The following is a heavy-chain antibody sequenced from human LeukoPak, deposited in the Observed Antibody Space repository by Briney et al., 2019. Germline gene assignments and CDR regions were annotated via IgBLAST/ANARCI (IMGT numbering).Heavy chain of an antibody. D-gene: IGHD6-13*01. V-gene: IGHV4-4*02. CDR2: VHLDGRT. Sequence: SETLSLTCDVSGGSFTSTNWWTWVRQPPGKGLEWIGEVHLDGRTNYNPSLKSRLIMSVDRPENHISLKLTSVTAADTAVYYCARDSRSATVWYFDRWGPGTLVTVSS. CDR3: ARDSRSATVWYFDR. CDR1: GGSFTSTNW. J-gene: IGHJ2*01.